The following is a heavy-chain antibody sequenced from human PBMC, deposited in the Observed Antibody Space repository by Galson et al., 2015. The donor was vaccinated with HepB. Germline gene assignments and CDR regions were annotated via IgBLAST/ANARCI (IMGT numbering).Heavy chain of an antibody. CDR2: IYYSGST. D-gene: IGHD3-10*01. CDR1: GGSISSGGYY. CDR3: ARWIVVRGVIEWFDP. J-gene: IGHJ5*02. V-gene: IGHV4-31*11. Sequence: TLSLTCAVSGGSISSGGYYWSWIRQHPGKGLEWIGYIYYSGSTYYNPSLKSRVTISVDTSKNQFSLKLSSVTAADTAVYYCARWIVVRGVIEWFDPWGQGTLVTVSS.